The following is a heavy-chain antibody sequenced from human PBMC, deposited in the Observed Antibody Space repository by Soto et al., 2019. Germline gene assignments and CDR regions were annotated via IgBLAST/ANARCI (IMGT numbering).Heavy chain of an antibody. CDR3: ARDPDAEYSGNYHTPRSLDS. D-gene: IGHD1-26*01. J-gene: IGHJ4*02. V-gene: IGHV3-21*01. CDR2: ISSSSKYI. Sequence: GGSLRLSCAASEFTFSNYAMSWVRQAPGKGLEWVSSISSSSKYIYYTDSVKDRFTISRDNAKNSLYLQMNGLRAEDTALYYCARDPDAEYSGNYHTPRSLDSWGQGTQVTASS. CDR1: EFTFSNYA.